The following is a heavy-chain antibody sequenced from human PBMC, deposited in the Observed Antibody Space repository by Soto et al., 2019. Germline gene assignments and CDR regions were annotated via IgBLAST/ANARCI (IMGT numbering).Heavy chain of an antibody. J-gene: IGHJ3*02. D-gene: IGHD4-17*01. Sequence: GGSLRLSCAASGFTFSSYAMHWVRQAPGKGLEWVAVISYDGSNKYYADSVKGRFTISRDNSKNTLYLQMNSLRAEDTAVYYCARASAKGYGGNSAAFDIWGQGTMVTVSS. CDR3: ARASAKGYGGNSAAFDI. CDR1: GFTFSSYA. V-gene: IGHV3-30-3*01. CDR2: ISYDGSNK.